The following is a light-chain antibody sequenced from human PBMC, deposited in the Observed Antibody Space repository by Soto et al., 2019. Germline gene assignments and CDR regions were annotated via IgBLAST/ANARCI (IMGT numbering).Light chain of an antibody. J-gene: IGKJ4*01. CDR3: HQGNSFPLT. CDR1: QGISIW. Sequence: DIPITHSTSSVPASVRDSVTITCREGQGISIWLAWHQQKPGKAPKLQTYAAFRLQSGVPSRFSGSGSGIDLTLTISSLQPEDFATYYCHQGNSFPLTFGGGAKVDI. V-gene: IGKV1-12*01. CDR2: AAF.